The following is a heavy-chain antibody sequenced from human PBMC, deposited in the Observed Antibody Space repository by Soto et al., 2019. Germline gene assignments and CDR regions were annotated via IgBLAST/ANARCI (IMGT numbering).Heavy chain of an antibody. D-gene: IGHD2-2*01. CDR3: ARDMTAPDQIVVVPAAFDY. CDR1: GYTFSSYS. CDR2: ISAYNGNT. J-gene: IGHJ4*02. Sequence: GASVKVSCKASGYTFSSYSISWVRQAPGQGLEWIGRISAYNGNTNYAQRLQGRVTITTDTSTSTAYMELRGLRSDDTAVYYRARDMTAPDQIVVVPAAFDYWGQGTLVTVSS. V-gene: IGHV1-18*04.